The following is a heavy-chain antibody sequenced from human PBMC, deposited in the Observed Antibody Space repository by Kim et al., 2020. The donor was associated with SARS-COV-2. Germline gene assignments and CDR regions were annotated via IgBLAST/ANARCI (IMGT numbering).Heavy chain of an antibody. Sequence: GGSLRLSCAASGFTFNSYSMNWVRQAPGKGLEWVSSISSGSSYIYYADSVKGRFTISRDNAKKSLYLQMNSLRAEDTAVYYCARDSLTEVDTPCDYWGQGTLVTVTS. CDR2: ISSGSSYI. D-gene: IGHD5-18*01. J-gene: IGHJ4*02. CDR3: ARDSLTEVDTPCDY. V-gene: IGHV3-21*01. CDR1: GFTFNSYS.